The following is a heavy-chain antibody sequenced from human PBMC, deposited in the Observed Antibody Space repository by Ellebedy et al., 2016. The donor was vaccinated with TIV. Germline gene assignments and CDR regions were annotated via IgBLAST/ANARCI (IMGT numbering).Heavy chain of an antibody. CDR3: AKGVYET. J-gene: IGHJ5*01. CDR1: GFTFSTYA. D-gene: IGHD2-8*01. Sequence: GESLKISCVVSGFTFSTYAMRWFRQAPGKGLEWVSALTTGGVTFYADSVKGRFTISRDSSKNTLYLQMNSLRVEDTARYYCAKGVYETWGTGTQVTVSS. CDR2: LTTGGVT. V-gene: IGHV3-23*01.